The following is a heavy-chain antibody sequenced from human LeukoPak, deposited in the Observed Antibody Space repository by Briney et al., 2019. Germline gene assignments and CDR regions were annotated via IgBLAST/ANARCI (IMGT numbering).Heavy chain of an antibody. CDR1: GYTFTTYG. D-gene: IGHD3-22*01. CDR3: ARDLKVPYFYDRSGCYYCFDY. Sequence: GASVKVSCKASGYTFTTYGISWVRQAPGQGLEWMGWINTNTGNPTYAQGSTGRFVFSLDSSVSTAFLQISSLKAEDTAVYYCARDLKVPYFYDRSGCYYCFDYWGQGTLVTVSS. CDR2: INTNTGNP. V-gene: IGHV7-4-1*02. J-gene: IGHJ4*02.